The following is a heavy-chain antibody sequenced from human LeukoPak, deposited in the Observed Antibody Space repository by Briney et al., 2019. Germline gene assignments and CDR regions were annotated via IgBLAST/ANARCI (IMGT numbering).Heavy chain of an antibody. CDR3: ARVKYQLLNYFDY. J-gene: IGHJ4*02. Sequence: SVKVSCKASGGTFSSYAISWVRQAPGQGLEWMGGIIPIFGTANYAQKFQGRVTITADESTSTAYMELSSLRSEDTAVYYCARVKYQLLNYFDYWGQGTLVTVSS. D-gene: IGHD2-2*01. V-gene: IGHV1-69*13. CDR2: IIPIFGTA. CDR1: GGTFSSYA.